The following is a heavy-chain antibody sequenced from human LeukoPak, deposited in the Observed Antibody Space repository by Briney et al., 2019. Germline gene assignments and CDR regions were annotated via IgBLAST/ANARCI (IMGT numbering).Heavy chain of an antibody. V-gene: IGHV4-4*09. CDR2: IYTSEST. D-gene: IGHD3-3*01. CDR1: GGSISSYY. Sequence: SETLSLTCTVSGGSISSYYWNWIRQPLGKGLEWIGYIYTSESTNYTPSLKSRVTISVDTSKKQFSLNLSSVTAADTAVYYCAGGNYYYYYIDVWGKGTTVTVSS. CDR3: AGGNYYYYYIDV. J-gene: IGHJ6*03.